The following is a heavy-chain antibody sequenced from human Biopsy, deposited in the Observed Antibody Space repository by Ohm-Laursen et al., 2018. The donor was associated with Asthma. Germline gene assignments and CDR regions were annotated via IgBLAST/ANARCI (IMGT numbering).Heavy chain of an antibody. CDR1: GYPFIGYH. CDR3: ASQSSGPDFWSGYYYFDY. D-gene: IGHD3-3*01. Sequence: VASVKVSCKASGYPFIGYHIHWMRQAPGQGLEWMGRINPNSGATNYAQKFQGRVTMTRDTSISTAYMEVSRLRSDDTAVYYCASQSSGPDFWSGYYYFDYWGQGTLVTVSS. V-gene: IGHV1-2*06. J-gene: IGHJ4*02. CDR2: INPNSGAT.